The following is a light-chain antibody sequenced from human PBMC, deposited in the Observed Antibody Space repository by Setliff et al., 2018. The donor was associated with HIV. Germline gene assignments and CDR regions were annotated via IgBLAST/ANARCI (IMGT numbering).Light chain of an antibody. J-gene: IGLJ1*01. V-gene: IGLV2-14*01. Sequence: QSALAQPASVSWSPGQSIAISCTGTDSDVGGYDYVSWYQQVTGKAPKVMIYEVSKRPSGVSHRFSGSKSGNTASLTISGLQAEDEADYYCASYGIRPYVFGTGTKVTVL. CDR1: DSDVGGYDY. CDR3: ASYGIRPYV. CDR2: EVS.